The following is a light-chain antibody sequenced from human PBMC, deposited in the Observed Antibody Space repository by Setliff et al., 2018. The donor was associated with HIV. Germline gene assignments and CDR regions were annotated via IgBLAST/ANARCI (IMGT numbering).Light chain of an antibody. Sequence: QSALAQPASVSGSPGQSITISCTGTSSDVGLYNFVSWYQQHPGKVPKLIIYDVTNRPSGISHRFSGAKSGNTASLTISGLQADDEADCYCSSFRTSRKFVFGTGTKVTVL. J-gene: IGLJ1*01. V-gene: IGLV2-14*01. CDR2: DVT. CDR3: SSFRTSRKFV. CDR1: SSDVGLYNF.